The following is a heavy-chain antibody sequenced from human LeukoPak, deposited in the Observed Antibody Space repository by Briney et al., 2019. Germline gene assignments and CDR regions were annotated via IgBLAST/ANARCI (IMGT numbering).Heavy chain of an antibody. CDR1: GFTFGDYA. J-gene: IGHJ4*02. Sequence: GGSLRLSCTASGFTFGDYAMSWVRQAPGKGLEWVGFIRSKAYGGTTEYAASVKRRFTISRDDSKSIAYLQMTSLKTEDTAVYYCTRDRQSYDILTGTYDYCGQGTLVTVSS. CDR2: IRSKAYGGTT. D-gene: IGHD3-9*01. CDR3: TRDRQSYDILTGTYDY. V-gene: IGHV3-49*04.